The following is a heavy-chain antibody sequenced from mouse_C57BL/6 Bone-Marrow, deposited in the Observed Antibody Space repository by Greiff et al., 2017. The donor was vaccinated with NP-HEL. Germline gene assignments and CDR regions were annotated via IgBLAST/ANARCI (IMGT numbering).Heavy chain of an antibody. D-gene: IGHD2-5*01. V-gene: IGHV1-81*01. CDR2: IYPRSGNT. CDR1: GYTFTSYG. J-gene: IGHJ3*01. CDR3: ESKGYYSKYGFAY. Sequence: QVQLQQSGAELARPGASVKLSCTASGYTFTSYGISWVKQRTGQGLEWIGEIYPRSGNTYYNEKFKGKATLTVDKSSSTAYMELRSLTSEDSAVYFGESKGYYSKYGFAYGGQGNLVTVSA.